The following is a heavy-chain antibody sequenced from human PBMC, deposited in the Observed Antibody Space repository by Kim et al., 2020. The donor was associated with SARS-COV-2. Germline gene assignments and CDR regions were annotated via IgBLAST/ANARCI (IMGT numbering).Heavy chain of an antibody. J-gene: IGHJ6*02. CDR2: ISGSGGST. D-gene: IGHD6-13*01. V-gene: IGHV3-23*01. CDR3: AATTYSSSWAYYYYGMDV. Sequence: GGSLRLSCAASGFTFSSYAMSWVRQAPGKGLEWVSAISGSGGSTYYADSVKGRFTISRDNSKNTLYLQMNSLGAEDTAVYYCAATTYSSSWAYYYYGMDVWGQGTTVTVSS. CDR1: GFTFSSYA.